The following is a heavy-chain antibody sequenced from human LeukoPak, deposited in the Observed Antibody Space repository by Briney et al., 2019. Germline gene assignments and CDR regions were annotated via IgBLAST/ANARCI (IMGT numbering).Heavy chain of an antibody. V-gene: IGHV4-39*01. Sequence: PSETLSLTCTVSGGSISSSSYYWGWIRQPPGKGLEWIGSIYYSGSTYYNPSLKSRVTISVDTSKNQFSLKLSSVTAADTAVYYCARHGAASFDYWGQGTLVTVSS. J-gene: IGHJ4*02. CDR2: IYYSGST. CDR1: GGSISSSSYY. CDR3: ARHGAASFDY. D-gene: IGHD2-15*01.